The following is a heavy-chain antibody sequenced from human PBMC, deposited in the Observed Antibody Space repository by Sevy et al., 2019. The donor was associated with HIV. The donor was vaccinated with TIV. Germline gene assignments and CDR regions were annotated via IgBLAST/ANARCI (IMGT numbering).Heavy chain of an antibody. CDR1: GFILSDYY. V-gene: IGHV3-11*01. Sequence: GGSLRLSCAASGFILSDYYMSWIRQAPGKGLEWLSYISDSDDSIYYADSVKGRFTISWDKTKNSLYLQMNSLRAEDMAVYYCARDHVKDGDLGDYYYFAIDVWGQGTTVTVSS. CDR2: ISDSDDSI. J-gene: IGHJ6*02. D-gene: IGHD4-17*01. CDR3: ARDHVKDGDLGDYYYFAIDV.